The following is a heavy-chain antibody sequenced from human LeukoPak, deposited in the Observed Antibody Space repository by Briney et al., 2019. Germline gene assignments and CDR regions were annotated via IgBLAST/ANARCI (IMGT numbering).Heavy chain of an antibody. J-gene: IGHJ4*02. V-gene: IGHV1-46*01. CDR2: INPSGGST. D-gene: IGHD3-22*01. CDR1: GYTFTSYY. CDR3: ARARRYYYDSSGYPNDY. Sequence: ASVNVSCKASGYTFTSYYMHWVRQAPGQGLEWMGIINPSGGSTSYAQKFQGRVTMTRDTSTSTVYMELSSLRSEDTAVYYCARARRYYYDSSGYPNDYWGQGTLVTVSS.